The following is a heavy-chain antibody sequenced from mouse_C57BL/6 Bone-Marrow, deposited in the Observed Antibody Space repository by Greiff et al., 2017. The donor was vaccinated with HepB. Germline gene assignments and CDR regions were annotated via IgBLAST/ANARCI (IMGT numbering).Heavy chain of an antibody. D-gene: IGHD2-4*01. J-gene: IGHJ3*01. Sequence: QVHVKQPGAELVMPGASVKLSCKASGYTFTSYWMHWVKQRPGQGLEWIGEIDPSDSYTNYNQKFKGKSTLTVDKSSSTAYMQLSSLTSEDSAVYYCASEGDYPWFAYWGQGTLVTVSA. CDR3: ASEGDYPWFAY. CDR1: GYTFTSYW. V-gene: IGHV1-69*01. CDR2: IDPSDSYT.